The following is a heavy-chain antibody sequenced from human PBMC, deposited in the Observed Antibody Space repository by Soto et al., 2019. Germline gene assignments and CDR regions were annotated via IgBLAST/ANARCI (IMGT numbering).Heavy chain of an antibody. V-gene: IGHV3-33*01. Sequence: RGSLRLSCAASGFRFSTYGMHWVRQAPGKGLEWVAGIWYDGSKKYYADSVKGRFTISRDTSKNTLYLKMNSLRAEDTAVYYSARGIYDAFDIWGQGIMVTVS. CDR1: GFRFSTYG. J-gene: IGHJ3*02. CDR3: ARGIYDAFDI. CDR2: IWYDGSKK. D-gene: IGHD3-3*02.